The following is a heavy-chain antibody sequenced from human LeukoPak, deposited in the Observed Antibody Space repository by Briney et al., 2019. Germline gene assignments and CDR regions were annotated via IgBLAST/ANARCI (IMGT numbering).Heavy chain of an antibody. CDR3: ARGEDR. CDR1: GFTFSSSA. CDR2: ISGSAVST. D-gene: IGHD2-15*01. Sequence: GGSLRLSCAASGFTFSSSAMSWVRQAPGKGLEWVSTISGSAVSTYDADSVKGRFTISRDNSKNTLYLQMNSLRAEDTAVYYCARGEDRWGQGTLVTVSS. J-gene: IGHJ4*02. V-gene: IGHV3-23*01.